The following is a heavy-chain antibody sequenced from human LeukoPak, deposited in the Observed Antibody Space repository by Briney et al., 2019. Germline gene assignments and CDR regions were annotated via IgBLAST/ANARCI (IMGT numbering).Heavy chain of an antibody. Sequence: PSQTLSLTCTVSGDSISSGDYYWSWIRQPAGKGLEWIGRISSSGSTNYNPSLKSRVTISVDTSKNTFSLKLSSVTAADTAVYYCARAKPYYDFLSGYDYYHMDVWGKGTTVTVSS. CDR2: ISSSGST. CDR1: GDSISSGDYY. CDR3: ARAKPYYDFLSGYDYYHMDV. V-gene: IGHV4-61*02. D-gene: IGHD3-3*01. J-gene: IGHJ6*03.